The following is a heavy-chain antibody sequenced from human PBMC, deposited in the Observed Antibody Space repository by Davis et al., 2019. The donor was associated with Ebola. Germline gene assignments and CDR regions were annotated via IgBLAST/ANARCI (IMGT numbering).Heavy chain of an antibody. CDR1: GYTFTNYG. D-gene: IGHD1-1*01. CDR3: ASAQFPTTRDH. J-gene: IGHJ4*02. CDR2: INPHNGNT. Sequence: ASVKVSCKASGYTFTNYGITWVRQAPGQGLEWMGWINPHNGNTNHAQNVQRRVTMTTDTSTSTSYMEVGSLKSDDPAVYYCASAQFPTTRDHWGQGTLVTVSS. V-gene: IGHV1-18*04.